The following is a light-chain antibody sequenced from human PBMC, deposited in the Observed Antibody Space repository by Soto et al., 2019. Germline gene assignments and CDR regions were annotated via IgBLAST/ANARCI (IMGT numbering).Light chain of an antibody. J-gene: IGKJ2*01. CDR1: QSLVYSDGITY. CDR3: MQGTLWPPT. Sequence: DVVMTQSPLSLPVTLGQPASISCRSSQSLVYSDGITYFNWFHQRAGQSPRRLIYKVSNRDSGVPDRFSASGSGTDFTLNISRVEAEDVGVYYCMQGTLWPPTFGQGTKLEIK. CDR2: KVS. V-gene: IGKV2-30*01.